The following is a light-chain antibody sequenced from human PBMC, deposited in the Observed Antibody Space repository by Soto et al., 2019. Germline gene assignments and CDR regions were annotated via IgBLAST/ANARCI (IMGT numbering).Light chain of an antibody. CDR1: QSISSW. CDR3: QQYNSSIT. J-gene: IGKJ3*01. CDR2: DAS. Sequence: DIQMTQSPSTLSASVGDRVTITCRASQSISSWLAWYQQKPGKAPKLLIYDASSLESGVPSRFSGSGSGTEFTLTISSLQPDDFAPYYCQQYNSSITFGPGTKVDIK. V-gene: IGKV1-5*01.